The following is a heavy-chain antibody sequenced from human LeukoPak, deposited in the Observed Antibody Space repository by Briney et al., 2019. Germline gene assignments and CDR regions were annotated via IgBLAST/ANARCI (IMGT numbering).Heavy chain of an antibody. V-gene: IGHV4-39*01. CDR3: AGHIIVVVVTTTDWFDP. CDR1: GASINNSIYY. J-gene: IGHJ5*02. D-gene: IGHD2-15*01. CDR2: IYYSGST. Sequence: WETLSLTCTVSGASINNSIYYWGWIRQPPGKGLEWIGSIYYSGSTYYNPSLKSRVTIAVDTSKNQFSLKLSSVTAADTAVYYCAGHIIVVVVTTTDWFDPWGQGTLVTVSS.